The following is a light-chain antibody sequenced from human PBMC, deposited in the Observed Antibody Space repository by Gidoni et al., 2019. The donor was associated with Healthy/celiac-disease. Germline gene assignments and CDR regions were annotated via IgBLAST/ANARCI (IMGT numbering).Light chain of an antibody. CDR3: LQHNSYPLYT. J-gene: IGKJ2*01. V-gene: IGKV1-17*01. CDR1: QGISNE. CDR2: AAS. Sequence: IQLTQHPSSLSASVGDRVTITCRASQGISNELGWYQQKPGQAPKRLIYAASSLQSGVPSRFSGSGSGTEFTLTISSLQPEEFATYYCLQHNSYPLYTFGQGTKLEIK.